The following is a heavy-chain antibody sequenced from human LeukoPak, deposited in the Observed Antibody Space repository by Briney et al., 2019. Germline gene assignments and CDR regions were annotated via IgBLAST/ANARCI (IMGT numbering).Heavy chain of an antibody. CDR1: GDSISSGTYY. Sequence: SETLSLTCTVSGDSISSGTYYWSWIRQPAGKGLEWIGRIYTRGSTNYNPSLKSRVTISLDTSKNQFSLKLSSVTAADTAVYYCARVGLYYDILDWFDPWGQGTLVTVSS. CDR3: ARVGLYYDILDWFDP. CDR2: IYTRGST. J-gene: IGHJ5*02. D-gene: IGHD3-9*01. V-gene: IGHV4-61*02.